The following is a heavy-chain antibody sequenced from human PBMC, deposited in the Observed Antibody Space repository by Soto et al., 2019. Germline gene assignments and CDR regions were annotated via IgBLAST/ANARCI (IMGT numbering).Heavy chain of an antibody. CDR2: IYYSGTT. CDR3: ARDTNDPDSIIYYKYYFDG. J-gene: IGHJ4*02. D-gene: IGHD3-22*01. Sequence: SETLSLTCTVSGGSISSGSSYWSWIRQHPGTGLEWIGHIYYSGTTYYNPSLKSRLTISLDTSKNQFSLNLSSVTAADTAVYYCARDTNDPDSIIYYKYYFDGWGQGTLVTVS. CDR1: GGSISSGSSY. V-gene: IGHV4-31*03.